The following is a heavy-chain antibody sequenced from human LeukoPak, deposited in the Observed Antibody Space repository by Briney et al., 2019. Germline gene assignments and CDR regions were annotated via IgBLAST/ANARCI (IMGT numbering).Heavy chain of an antibody. J-gene: IGHJ4*02. CDR1: GFTFSNAW. V-gene: IGHV3-15*01. Sequence: SGGSLRLSCAGSGFTFSNAWVTWVRQAPGKGLEWVGRSKSKTDGGTIDYGAPVKGRFSISRDDSKSTLYLQMNSLKTDDTAEYYCATDGYCSGGSCYSYDNWGQGTLVTVSS. D-gene: IGHD2-15*01. CDR3: ATDGYCSGGSCYSYDN. CDR2: SKSKTDGGTI.